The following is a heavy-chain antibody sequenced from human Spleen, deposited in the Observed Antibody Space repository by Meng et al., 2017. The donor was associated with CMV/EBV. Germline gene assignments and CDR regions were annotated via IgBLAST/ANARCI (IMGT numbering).Heavy chain of an antibody. CDR3: ARDYGDYAECMDV. D-gene: IGHD4-17*01. Sequence: GGSLRLSCKTSGYNFISYGISWVRQAPGQGLEWMGWISTFNGDTNYAQKIQGRATMTTDTSTSTVYMELRSLRSDDTAVYYCARDYGDYAECMDVWGQGTTVTVSS. CDR2: ISTFNGDT. J-gene: IGHJ6*02. V-gene: IGHV1-18*01. CDR1: GYNFISYG.